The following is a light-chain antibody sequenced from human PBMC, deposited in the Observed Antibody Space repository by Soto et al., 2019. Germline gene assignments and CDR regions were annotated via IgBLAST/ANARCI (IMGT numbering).Light chain of an antibody. CDR3: QHWTDYSWT. CDR2: KTS. V-gene: IGKV1-5*03. Sequence: DIHMTQSPSTLSASLGDRVTITCRASQSVTMWLAWYQQKPGKAPNLLIYKTSSLESGIPSRFSGSGSGTEFTLTISSLQADDFATYYCQHWTDYSWTFGQGTKVEVK. CDR1: QSVTMW. J-gene: IGKJ1*01.